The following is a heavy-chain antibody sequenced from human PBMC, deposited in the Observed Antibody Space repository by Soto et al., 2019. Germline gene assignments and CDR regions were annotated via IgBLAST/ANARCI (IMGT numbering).Heavy chain of an antibody. V-gene: IGHV1-69*08. CDR3: ARDLRGYCSGGSCYPSYYFDY. Sequence: QVQLVQSGAEVKKPGSSVKVSCKASGGTFSSYTISWVRQAPGQGLEWMGRIIPILGIANYAQKFQGRVTITADKSTSXAXMXXSSLRSEDTAVYYCARDLRGYCSGGSCYPSYYFDYWGQGTLVTVSS. CDR2: IIPILGIA. CDR1: GGTFSSYT. J-gene: IGHJ4*02. D-gene: IGHD2-15*01.